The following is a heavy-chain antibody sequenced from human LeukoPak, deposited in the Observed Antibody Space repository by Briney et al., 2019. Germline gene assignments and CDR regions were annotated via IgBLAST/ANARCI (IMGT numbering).Heavy chain of an antibody. Sequence: PGGSLRLSCAASGFTFSSYWMTWVRQAPGKGLEWVSYISSSSSTIYYADSVKGRFTISRDSAKNSLYLQMNSLRAEDTAVYYCARKSSEGAFDIWGQGTMVTVSS. CDR1: GFTFSSYW. J-gene: IGHJ3*02. CDR3: ARKSSEGAFDI. CDR2: ISSSSSTI. D-gene: IGHD2-15*01. V-gene: IGHV3-48*01.